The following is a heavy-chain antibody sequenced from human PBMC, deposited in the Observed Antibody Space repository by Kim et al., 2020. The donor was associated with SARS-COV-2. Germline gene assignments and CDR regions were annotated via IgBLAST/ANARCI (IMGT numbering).Heavy chain of an antibody. D-gene: IGHD1-1*01. J-gene: IGHJ6*04. Sequence: GGSLRLSCAASGFTFSSYAMHWVRQAPGKGLEWVAVISYDGSNKYYADSVKGRFTISRDNSKNTLYLQMNSLRAEDTAVYYCAREVGVDWINYYYYYGMDVWGNGNTFTVSS. V-gene: IGHV3-30*04. CDR2: ISYDGSNK. CDR3: AREVGVDWINYYYYYGMDV. CDR1: GFTFSSYA.